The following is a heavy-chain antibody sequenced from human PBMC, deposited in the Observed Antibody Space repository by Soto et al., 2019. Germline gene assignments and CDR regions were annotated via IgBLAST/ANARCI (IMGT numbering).Heavy chain of an antibody. CDR3: ARDKGTTVYYYYGMDV. V-gene: IGHV3-33*01. CDR1: GFTFSSYG. Sequence: GGSLRVSCAASGFTFSSYGMHWVRQAPGKGLEWVAVIWYDGSNKYYADSVKGRFTISRDNSKNTLYLQMNSLRAEDTAVYYCARDKGTTVYYYYGMDVWGQGTTVTVSS. J-gene: IGHJ6*02. CDR2: IWYDGSNK. D-gene: IGHD4-17*01.